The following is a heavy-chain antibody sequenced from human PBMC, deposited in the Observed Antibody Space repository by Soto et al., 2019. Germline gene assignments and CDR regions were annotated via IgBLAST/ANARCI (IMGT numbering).Heavy chain of an antibody. V-gene: IGHV1-58*01. J-gene: IGHJ3*01. CDR3: VAELYSGGGCCSFDF. D-gene: IGHD2-21*02. Sequence: SVKVSCKTSGFTFTNSAVQWVRQARGQRLGWIGWIIVASGRTNYAREVQQRVTISRDTSTTTAYMELSGLRSEDTAVYYCVAELYSGGGCCSFDFWGQGTMVTVSS. CDR1: GFTFTNSA. CDR2: IIVASGRT.